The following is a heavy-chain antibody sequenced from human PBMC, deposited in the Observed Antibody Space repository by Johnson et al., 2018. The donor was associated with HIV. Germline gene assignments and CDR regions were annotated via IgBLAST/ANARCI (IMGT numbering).Heavy chain of an antibody. J-gene: IGHJ3*02. CDR1: GFTFSSYG. D-gene: IGHD3-22*01. CDR2: IGTAGDT. V-gene: IGHV3-NL1*01. Sequence: VQLVESGGGVVQPGGSLRLSCAASGFTFSSYGMHWVRQAPDKGLEWVSAIGTAGDTYYPGSVKGRLTISRDNSKNTLYLQMNSLRAEDTAVYYCAKDRYYDSSGPDAFDNWGQGTMVTVSS. CDR3: AKDRYYDSSGPDAFDN.